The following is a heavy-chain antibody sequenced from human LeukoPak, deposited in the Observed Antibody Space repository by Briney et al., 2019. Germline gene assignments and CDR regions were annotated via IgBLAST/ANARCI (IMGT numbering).Heavy chain of an antibody. Sequence: PSETLSLTCAVYGGSFSGYYWSWIRQPPGKGLEWIGEINHSGSTNYNPSLKSRVTISVDTSKNQFSLKLSSVTAADTAVYYCARVTAGVIARDWGQGTLVTVSS. CDR2: INHSGST. J-gene: IGHJ4*02. V-gene: IGHV4-34*01. CDR1: GGSFSGYY. D-gene: IGHD3-10*01. CDR3: ARVTAGVIARD.